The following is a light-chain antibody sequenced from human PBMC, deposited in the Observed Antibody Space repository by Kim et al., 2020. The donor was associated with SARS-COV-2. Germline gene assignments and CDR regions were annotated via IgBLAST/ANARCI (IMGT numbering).Light chain of an antibody. CDR3: QQSYRTPRT. Sequence: ASVGDTVTITCRASQSISNYVNWYQQRPGKAPKFLIYAASTLESGVPSRFSGSGSGTDFTLTISSLQPEDFATYYCQQSYRTPRTFGQGTKVDIK. V-gene: IGKV1-39*01. CDR1: QSISNY. CDR2: AAS. J-gene: IGKJ1*01.